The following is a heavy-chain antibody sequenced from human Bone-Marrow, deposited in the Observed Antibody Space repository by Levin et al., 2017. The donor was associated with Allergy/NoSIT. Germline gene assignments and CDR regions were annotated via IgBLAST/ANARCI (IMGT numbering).Heavy chain of an antibody. D-gene: IGHD3-22*01. CDR1: GYTFTDYY. CDR3: ARELYYYDNTGHYFSLAGDH. J-gene: IGHJ5*02. Sequence: PGASVKVSCKASGYTFTDYYLHWVRQAPGQGLEWMGWINVKSGNTNYAHNFQDTVSMTRDTSISTAYLELSRLRSDDTAVYYCARELYYYDNTGHYFSLAGDHWGQGTLVTVSS. CDR2: INVKSGNT. V-gene: IGHV1-2*02.